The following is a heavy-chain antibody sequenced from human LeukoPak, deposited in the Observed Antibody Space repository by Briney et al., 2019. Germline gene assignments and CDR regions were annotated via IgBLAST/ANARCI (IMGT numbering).Heavy chain of an antibody. J-gene: IGHJ4*02. Sequence: PSQTLSLTCTVSGGSISSGDYYWSWIRQPPGKGLEWIGYIYYSGSTYYNPSLKSRVTISVDTSKNQFSLKLSSVTAADTAVYYCARDHGSSSLVPTSLGFDYWGQGTLVTVSS. D-gene: IGHD6-13*01. CDR2: IYYSGST. V-gene: IGHV4-30-4*08. CDR3: ARDHGSSSLVPTSLGFDY. CDR1: GGSISSGDYY.